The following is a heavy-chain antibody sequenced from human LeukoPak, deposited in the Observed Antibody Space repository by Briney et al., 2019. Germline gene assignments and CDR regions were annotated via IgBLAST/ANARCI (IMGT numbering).Heavy chain of an antibody. CDR1: GFTFSDYY. V-gene: IGHV3-11*03. D-gene: IGHD6-13*01. J-gene: IGHJ4*02. Sequence: GGSLRLSCAASGFTFSDYYMSWIRQAPGQGLEWVAYISHSSGFTNYADSVKGRFAISRDNAKNSLYLQMDSLRAEDTAIYYCAKLFEAYSSSWIDYWGQGNLVTVSP. CDR2: ISHSSGFT. CDR3: AKLFEAYSSSWIDY.